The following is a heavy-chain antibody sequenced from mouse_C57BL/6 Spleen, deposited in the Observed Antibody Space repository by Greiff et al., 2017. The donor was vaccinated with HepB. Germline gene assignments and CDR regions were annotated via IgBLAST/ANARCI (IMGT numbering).Heavy chain of an antibody. CDR2: INPNNGGT. Sequence: VQLKESGPELVKPGASVKIPCKASGYTFTDYNMDWVKQSHGKSLEWIGDINPNNGGTIYNQKFKGKATLTVDKSSSTAYMELRSLTSEDTAVYYCARRDYSNYWYFDVWGTGTTVTVSS. D-gene: IGHD2-5*01. CDR1: GYTFTDYN. CDR3: ARRDYSNYWYFDV. J-gene: IGHJ1*03. V-gene: IGHV1-18*01.